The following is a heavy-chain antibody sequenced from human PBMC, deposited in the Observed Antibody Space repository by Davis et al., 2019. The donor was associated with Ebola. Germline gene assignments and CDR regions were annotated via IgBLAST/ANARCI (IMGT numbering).Heavy chain of an antibody. CDR2: ISGSGGST. V-gene: IGHV3-23*01. CDR3: AKIPRPPYSSSWFDY. CDR1: GFTFKSYE. Sequence: PGGSLRLSCSASGFTFKSYEMNWVRQAPGKGLEWVSVISGSGGSTYYAGSVKGRFTISRDNSKNTLYLQMNGLRVEDTAIYYCAKIPRPPYSSSWFDYWGQGTLVTVSS. D-gene: IGHD6-13*01. J-gene: IGHJ4*02.